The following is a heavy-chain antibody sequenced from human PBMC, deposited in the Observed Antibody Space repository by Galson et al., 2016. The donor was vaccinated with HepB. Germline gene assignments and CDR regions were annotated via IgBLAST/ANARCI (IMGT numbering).Heavy chain of an antibody. V-gene: IGHV1-69*06. CDR3: ARGITGTTSGHYYGMDV. J-gene: IGHJ6*02. CDR1: GGTFSSFA. Sequence: SVKVSCKASGGTFSSFAISWVRQVPGEGLEWMGGIIPLFGTANYAPKFQVRVTITADKSTSTAYMELSSLRSADTAVYYCARGITGTTSGHYYGMDVWSQGTTVTVSS. D-gene: IGHD1-20*01. CDR2: IIPLFGTA.